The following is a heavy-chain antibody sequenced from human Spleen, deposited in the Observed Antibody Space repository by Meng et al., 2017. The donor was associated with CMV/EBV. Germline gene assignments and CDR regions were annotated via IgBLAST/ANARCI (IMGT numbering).Heavy chain of an antibody. CDR2: ISAYNGNT. V-gene: IGHV1-18*01. CDR3: ARDRGGNWNLDY. J-gene: IGHJ4*01. CDR1: GYTFTSYG. D-gene: IGHD1-1*01. Sequence: VALVQAGAEVKKPGASVTASCKAFGYTFTSYGISCVRQAPGQGLEWMGWISAYNGNTNYAQKLQGRVTMTTDTSTSTAYMELRSLRSDDTAVYYCARDRGGNWNLDYWGQGTLVTVSS.